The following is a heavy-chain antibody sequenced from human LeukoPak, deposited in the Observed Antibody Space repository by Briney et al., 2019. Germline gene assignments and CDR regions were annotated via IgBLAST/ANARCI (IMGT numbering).Heavy chain of an antibody. V-gene: IGHV4-38-2*02. CDR3: ASLLYYYDSSGYLFDY. J-gene: IGHJ4*02. D-gene: IGHD3-22*01. CDR2: IYHSGRT. CDR1: GYSISSGYY. Sequence: SETLSLTCTVSGYSISSGYYWGWIRQPPVKGLEWIGIIYHSGRTDYNPSLKSRVTISVDTSKNQFSLKLSSVTAADTAVYYCASLLYYYDSSGYLFDYWGQGTLVTVSS.